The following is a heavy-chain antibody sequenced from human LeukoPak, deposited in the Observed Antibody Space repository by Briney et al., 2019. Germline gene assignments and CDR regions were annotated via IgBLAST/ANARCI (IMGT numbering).Heavy chain of an antibody. D-gene: IGHD2-2*01. CDR1: GGSVSSTHY. CDR3: ARHRARNRVPAAFDY. J-gene: IGHJ4*02. CDR2: IYYGGST. V-gene: IGHV4-39*01. Sequence: SETLSLTCTVSGGSVSSTHYWGWIRQPPGKGLEWIGSIYYGGSTYYNASLRSRVTTSVDTSKNQFSLKLSSVTAADTAVYYCARHRARNRVPAAFDYWGQGTLVTVSS.